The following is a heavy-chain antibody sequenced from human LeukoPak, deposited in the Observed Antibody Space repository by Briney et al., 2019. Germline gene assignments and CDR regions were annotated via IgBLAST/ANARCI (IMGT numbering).Heavy chain of an antibody. CDR2: ISGSGGST. Sequence: GGSLRLSCAASGFTFSSYAMSWVRQAPGKGLEWVSAISGSGGSTYYADSVKGRFTISRDNSKNTLYLQMNSLGAEDTAVYYCAKDTEGSGVFDYWGQGTLVTVSS. D-gene: IGHD3-10*01. V-gene: IGHV3-23*01. CDR1: GFTFSSYA. CDR3: AKDTEGSGVFDY. J-gene: IGHJ4*02.